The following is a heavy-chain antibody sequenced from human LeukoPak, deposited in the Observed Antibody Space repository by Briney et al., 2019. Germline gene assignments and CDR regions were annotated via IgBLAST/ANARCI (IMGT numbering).Heavy chain of an antibody. CDR2: IYSCGST. D-gene: IGHD3-10*01. Sequence: GGSLRLSCAASGFTVSSNYMSWVRQAPGKGLEWVSVIYSCGSTYYADSVKGRFTISRDNSKNTLYLQMNSLRPEDTAMYYCARGYYGSGSYWLDYWGQGTLVTVSS. CDR3: ARGYYGSGSYWLDY. CDR1: GFTVSSNY. J-gene: IGHJ4*02. V-gene: IGHV3-66*01.